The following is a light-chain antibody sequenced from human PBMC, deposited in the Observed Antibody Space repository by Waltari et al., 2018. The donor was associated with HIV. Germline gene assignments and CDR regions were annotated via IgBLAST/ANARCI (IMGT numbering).Light chain of an antibody. CDR2: TNN. V-gene: IGLV1-44*01. CDR1: NSNIGSNT. J-gene: IGLJ2*01. Sequence: QSVLTQPPSASGTPGQRVTLSCSGSNSNIGSNTVNWYQQLPGTAPKLLMSTNNERPSGVPGRFSGSRSGTSASLAISGLQSEDEADYYCAAWDDSLNGVIFGGGTKLTVL. CDR3: AAWDDSLNGVI.